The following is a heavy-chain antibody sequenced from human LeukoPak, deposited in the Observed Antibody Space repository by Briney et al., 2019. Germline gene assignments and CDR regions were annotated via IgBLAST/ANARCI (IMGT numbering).Heavy chain of an antibody. Sequence: GGSLRLSCAASGFTFSSYWMSWVRQAPGKGLEWVANIKQDGSEEYYVDSVKGRFTISRDNAKNSLYLQMNSLRAEDTAVYYCARDSFGDALDYWGQGTLVTVSS. D-gene: IGHD4-17*01. V-gene: IGHV3-7*01. CDR2: IKQDGSEE. CDR3: ARDSFGDALDY. CDR1: GFTFSSYW. J-gene: IGHJ4*02.